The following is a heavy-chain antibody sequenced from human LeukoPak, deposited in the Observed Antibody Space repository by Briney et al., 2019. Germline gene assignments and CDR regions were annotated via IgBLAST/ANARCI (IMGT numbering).Heavy chain of an antibody. CDR3: AKDPTQYYSGSGSSSWFDP. J-gene: IGHJ5*02. Sequence: GGSLRLSCAASGFTFSTYGMHWVRQAPGKGLEWVAFIRYDGSNDYYAESVKGRFTISRDNYKNTMYLQMNSLRAEDTAVYYCAKDPTQYYSGSGSSSWFDPWGQGTLVTVSS. CDR2: IRYDGSND. CDR1: GFTFSTYG. V-gene: IGHV3-30*02. D-gene: IGHD3-10*01.